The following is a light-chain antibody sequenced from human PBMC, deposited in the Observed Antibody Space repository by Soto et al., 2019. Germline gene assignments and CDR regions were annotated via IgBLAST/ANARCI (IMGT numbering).Light chain of an antibody. V-gene: IGKV2-28*01. J-gene: IGKJ5*01. CDR2: LGS. CDR3: MQALQSLT. CDR1: HSLLYNNTFNY. Sequence: EILMTQPPLSLRVTPGEPASMSCRSSHSLLYNNTFNYLDWYLQKPGQPPNILIYLGSNRASGVPDRFSGSGSGTDFSLKISRVEAEDVGTYYCMQALQSLTFGTGKRVELK.